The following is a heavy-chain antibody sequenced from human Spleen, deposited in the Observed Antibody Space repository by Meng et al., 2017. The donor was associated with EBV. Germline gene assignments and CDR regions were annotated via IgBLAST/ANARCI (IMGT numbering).Heavy chain of an antibody. J-gene: IGHJ4*02. CDR1: GYTFTNYD. Sequence: QGQLVQSGWELKKPGASVKVSCKASGYTFTNYDMNWVRQAPGQGLEWMGWTNTNTGNPTYAQGFTGRFVFSLDTSVGTAYLQISSLKAEDTAVYYCARQGRSDYYDSSGSDYWGQGTLVTVSS. CDR3: ARQGRSDYYDSSGSDY. D-gene: IGHD3-22*01. V-gene: IGHV7-4-1*02. CDR2: TNTNTGNP.